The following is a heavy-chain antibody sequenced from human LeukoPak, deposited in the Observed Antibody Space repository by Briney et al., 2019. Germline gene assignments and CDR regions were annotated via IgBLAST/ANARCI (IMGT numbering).Heavy chain of an antibody. CDR3: ARGSITVFGVVTAKYGMDV. D-gene: IGHD3-3*01. J-gene: IGHJ6*02. CDR2: IIPILGIA. Sequence: EASVKVSCKASGGTFSSYAISWVRQAPGQGLEWMGRIIPILGIANYAQKFQGRVTITADKSTSTAYMELSSLRSEDTAVYYCARGSITVFGVVTAKYGMDVWGQGTTDTVSS. CDR1: GGTFSSYA. V-gene: IGHV1-69*04.